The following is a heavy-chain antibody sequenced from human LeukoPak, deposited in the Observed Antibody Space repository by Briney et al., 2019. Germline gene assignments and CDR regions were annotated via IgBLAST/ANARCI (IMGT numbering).Heavy chain of an antibody. V-gene: IGHV6-1*01. CDR3: ARRLTQYDCFDP. Sequence: SQTLSLTCAISGDSVSSDSAAWNWIRQSPSRGLEWLGRTYYRSTWYNDYAISVRGRITVNPDTSKNQFSLHLNSVTPEDTAVYYCARRLTQYDCFDPWGQGILVTVSS. CDR1: GDSVSSDSAA. J-gene: IGHJ5*02. CDR2: TYYRSTWYN. D-gene: IGHD2-2*01.